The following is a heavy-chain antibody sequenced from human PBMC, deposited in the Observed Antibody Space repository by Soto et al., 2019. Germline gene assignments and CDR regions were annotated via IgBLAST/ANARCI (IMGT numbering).Heavy chain of an antibody. V-gene: IGHV3-21*01. CDR1: GFTFSSYS. Sequence: EVQLVESGGGLVKPGGSLRLSCAASGFTFSSYSMNWVRQAPGKGLEWVSSISSSSSYIYYADSVKGRFTISRDNAKNSLYLQMNSLRAEDTAVYYCARDGGITIVGVPIEGWFDPWGQGTLVTVSS. CDR3: ARDGGITIVGVPIEGWFDP. CDR2: ISSSSSYI. D-gene: IGHD3-3*01. J-gene: IGHJ5*02.